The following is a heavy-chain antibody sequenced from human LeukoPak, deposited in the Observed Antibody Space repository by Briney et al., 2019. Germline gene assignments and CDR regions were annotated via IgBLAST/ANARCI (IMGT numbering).Heavy chain of an antibody. CDR1: GGSISSYY. CDR2: IYYTGAT. Sequence: SETLSLTCTVSGGSISSYYWSWIRLPPGKGMEWIGYIYYTGATYYNPSLKSRVTISLDTSKNQFSLKLSSVTAADAAVYYCASIVVPAASNWFDPWGQGTLVTVSS. CDR3: ASIVVPAASNWFDP. D-gene: IGHD2-2*01. J-gene: IGHJ5*02. V-gene: IGHV4-59*01.